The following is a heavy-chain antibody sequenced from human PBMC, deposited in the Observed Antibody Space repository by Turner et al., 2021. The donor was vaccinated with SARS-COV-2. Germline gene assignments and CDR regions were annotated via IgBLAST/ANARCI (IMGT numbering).Heavy chain of an antibody. J-gene: IGHJ4*02. CDR1: GGTFSSSA. Sequence: VHLVQSEAEVKKPGSSVTVSCKASGGTFSSSAFSWVRHAPGQGLERMEGILPKFGTPNYSQKFQGRLTIIANESTTTVYMELSGLLSDDAAVYYCARDTDYWGQGTLVTVSS. CDR3: ARDTDY. V-gene: IGHV1-69*01. CDR2: ILPKFGTP.